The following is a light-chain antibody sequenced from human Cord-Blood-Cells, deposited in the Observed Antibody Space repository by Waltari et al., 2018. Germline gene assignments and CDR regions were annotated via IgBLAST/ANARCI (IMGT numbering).Light chain of an antibody. J-gene: IGLJ1*01. V-gene: IGLV2-14*03. CDR1: SSDVGGYNY. Sequence: QSALTQPASVSGSPGQSIPISCPGTSSDVGGYNYVSWYQQHPGKAPKLMIYDVSNRPSGVSNRFSGSKSGNTASLTISGLQAEDEADYYCSSYTSSSTLFGTGTKVTVL. CDR2: DVS. CDR3: SSYTSSSTL.